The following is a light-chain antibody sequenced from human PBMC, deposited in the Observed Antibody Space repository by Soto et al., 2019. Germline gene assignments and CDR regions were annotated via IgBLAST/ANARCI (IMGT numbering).Light chain of an antibody. CDR3: EAWDDSLSRYV. CDR1: SSNIGSHA. Sequence: QPVLSQPPSASGTPGQRVTVSCSGSSSNIGSHAVNWYQQLPGTAPKLLIYTNNQRPSGVPDRFSDSKSGTSASLAISGLQSEDEADYYCEAWDDSLSRYVFGSGTKVTVL. CDR2: TNN. V-gene: IGLV1-44*01. J-gene: IGLJ1*01.